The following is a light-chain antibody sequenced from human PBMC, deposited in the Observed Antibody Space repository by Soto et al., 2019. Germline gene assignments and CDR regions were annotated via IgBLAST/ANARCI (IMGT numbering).Light chain of an antibody. J-gene: IGLJ3*02. V-gene: IGLV2-14*01. CDR1: SSDVGGYNY. CDR2: EVS. Sequence: QSALTQPASVSGSPGQSITISCTGTSSDVGGYNYVSWYQQYPGKAPKLMIYEVSNRPSGVSNRFSGSKSGNTASLTISGLQAEDADDYYCTSITSTHTGVFGRGTKVTVL. CDR3: TSITSTHTGV.